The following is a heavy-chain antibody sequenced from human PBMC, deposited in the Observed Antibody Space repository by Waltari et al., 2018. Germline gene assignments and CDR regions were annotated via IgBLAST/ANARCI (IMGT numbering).Heavy chain of an antibody. CDR3: ATPFYNWDDPLHT. D-gene: IGHD1-20*01. CDR2: ISVSDDT. Sequence: EVQLLESGGDLVQPGGSLRLSCAASGIIFNNFSINWVRLGPGRGLGWVSAISVSDDTYYADSVKGRFTVSRDTAKNTLYLQMNGLRAEDTAVYYCATPFYNWDDPLHTWGQGTLVAVSS. J-gene: IGHJ5*02. CDR1: GIIFNNFS. V-gene: IGHV3-23*01.